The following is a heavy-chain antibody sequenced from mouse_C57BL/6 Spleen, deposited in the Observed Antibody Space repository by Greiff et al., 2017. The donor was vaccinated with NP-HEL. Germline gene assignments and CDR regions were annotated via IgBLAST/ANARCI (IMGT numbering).Heavy chain of an antibody. V-gene: IGHV1-7*01. CDR2: INPSSGYH. CDR3: ARGYDYEEGFAY. CDR1: GSTFTSYW. Sequence: QVQLKESGAELAKPGASVKLSCKASGSTFTSYWLHWVKPRPGLGLEWIGYINPSSGYHKYNQKFKDKATLTADKSSSTAYMQLSSLTYEDSAVYYCARGYDYEEGFAYWGQVTLVTVSA. J-gene: IGHJ3*01. D-gene: IGHD2-4*01.